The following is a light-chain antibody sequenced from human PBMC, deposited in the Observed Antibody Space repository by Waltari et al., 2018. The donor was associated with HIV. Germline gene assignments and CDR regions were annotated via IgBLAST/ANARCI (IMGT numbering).Light chain of an antibody. CDR3: SAYAGSNNWV. Sequence: SALTQPASVSGSPGQSITISCTGTNSDVGSYNLVSWYQQHPGKAPKLMIYEDSKRPSGISNRFSGSKSDNTASLTVSGLQAEDEADYYCSAYAGSNNWVFGGGTKLTVL. CDR2: EDS. V-gene: IGLV2-14*02. CDR1: NSDVGSYNL. J-gene: IGLJ3*02.